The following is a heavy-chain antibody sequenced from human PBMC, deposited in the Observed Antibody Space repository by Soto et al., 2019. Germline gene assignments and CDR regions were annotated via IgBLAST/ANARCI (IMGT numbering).Heavy chain of an antibody. V-gene: IGHV3-11*01. Sequence: PGGSLRLSXAASGFRFSDYYMSWIRQAPGKGLEWVSYIRSSDNTRYYADSVKGRFTISRDNAKNSLYLQMNSLRAEDTAVYYCARGNALYDYWGQGILVTVS. CDR1: GFRFSDYY. CDR2: IRSSDNTR. J-gene: IGHJ4*02. D-gene: IGHD2-2*01. CDR3: ARGNALYDY.